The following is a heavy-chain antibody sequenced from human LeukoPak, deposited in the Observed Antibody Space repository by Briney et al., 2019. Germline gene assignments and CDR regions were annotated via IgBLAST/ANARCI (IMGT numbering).Heavy chain of an antibody. J-gene: IGHJ6*03. V-gene: IGHV4-31*03. CDR1: GGSISSGDYY. CDR3: ARVGPPAYYTDYYYMDV. CDR2: IYHNGHT. Sequence: SEPLSLTCTVSGGSISSGDYYWSWIRQHPGRGLEWIGHIYHNGHTYYNPSLKSRLTISVDRSKNQFSLKVTFVTAADTAVYYCARVGPPAYYTDYYYMDVWGRGTTVTVSS. D-gene: IGHD3/OR15-3a*01.